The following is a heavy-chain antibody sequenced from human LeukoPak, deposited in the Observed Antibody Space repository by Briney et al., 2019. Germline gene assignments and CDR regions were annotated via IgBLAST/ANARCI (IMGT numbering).Heavy chain of an antibody. CDR2: IYYSGST. J-gene: IGHJ4*02. V-gene: IGHV4-30-4*01. D-gene: IGHD1-1*01. CDR3: ARRRTGTTGPLDY. CDR1: GGSISSGDYS. Sequence: PSETLSLTCTVSGGSISSGDYSWSWIRQPPGKGLEWIGYIYYSGSTYYNPSLKSRVTISVDTSKNQFSLKLSSVTAADTAVYYCARRRTGTTGPLDYWGQGTLVTVSS.